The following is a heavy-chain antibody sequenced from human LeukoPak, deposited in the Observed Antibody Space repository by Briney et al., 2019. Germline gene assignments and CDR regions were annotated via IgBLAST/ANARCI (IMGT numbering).Heavy chain of an antibody. D-gene: IGHD3-3*01. V-gene: IGHV3-21*01. Sequence: GGSLRLSCAASGFTFSSYSMNWVRQAPGKGLEWVSSISSSSSYIYYADSVKGRFTISRDNAENSLYLQMNSLRAEDTAVYYCARDARMYYDFLDPLGGYYYYMDVWGKGTTVTVSS. J-gene: IGHJ6*03. CDR3: ARDARMYYDFLDPLGGYYYYMDV. CDR1: GFTFSSYS. CDR2: ISSSSSYI.